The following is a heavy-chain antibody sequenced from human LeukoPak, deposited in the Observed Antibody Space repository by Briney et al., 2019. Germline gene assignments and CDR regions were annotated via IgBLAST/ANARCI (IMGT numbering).Heavy chain of an antibody. J-gene: IGHJ3*02. Sequence: PGGSLRLSCAASGFTFSSYAMHWVRQAPGKGLEWVAVISYDGSNKYYADSVKGRFTISRDNAKNSLYLQMNSLRAEDTAIYYCARDQGTTVTSYSSDIWGQGTMVTVSS. V-gene: IGHV3-30-3*01. CDR3: ARDQGTTVTSYSSDI. D-gene: IGHD4-17*01. CDR1: GFTFSSYA. CDR2: ISYDGSNK.